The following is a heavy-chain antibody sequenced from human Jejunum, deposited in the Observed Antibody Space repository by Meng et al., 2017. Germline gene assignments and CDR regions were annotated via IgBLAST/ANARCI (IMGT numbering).Heavy chain of an antibody. Sequence: QVQLQQWGAGLLKPPETLSLTCAVYGESFNSYYWTWIRQPPGKGLEWIGEITHNGATNYSPSLKSRVSISLDTSRKQFSLNLTSLTAADTAMYYCARGDPLIVVRGSSLDYWGQGTLVTVSS. D-gene: IGHD2/OR15-2a*01. CDR1: GESFNSYY. V-gene: IGHV4-34*01. CDR3: ARGDPLIVVRGSSLDY. CDR2: ITHNGAT. J-gene: IGHJ4*02.